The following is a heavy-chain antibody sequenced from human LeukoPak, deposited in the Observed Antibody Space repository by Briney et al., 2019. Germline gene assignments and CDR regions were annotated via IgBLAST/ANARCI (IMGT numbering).Heavy chain of an antibody. J-gene: IGHJ5*02. CDR2: INHSGST. CDR3: ARGQGIVVVPAANWFDP. V-gene: IGHV4-34*01. Sequence: EWIGEINHSGSTNYNPSLKCRVTISVDTSKNQFSLKLSSVTAADTAVYYCARGQGIVVVPAANWFDPWGQGTLVTVSS. D-gene: IGHD2-2*01.